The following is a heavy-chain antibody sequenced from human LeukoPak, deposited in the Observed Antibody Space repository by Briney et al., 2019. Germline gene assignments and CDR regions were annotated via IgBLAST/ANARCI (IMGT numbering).Heavy chain of an antibody. CDR1: GFTFSSYS. Sequence: GGSLRLSCAASGFTFSSYSMNWVRQAPGKGLEWVSSISSSSSYIYYADSVKGRFTISRDNAKNSLYLQMNSLRAEDTAVYYCARERFSSSWYPFPHWFDPWGQGTLVTVSS. CDR2: ISSSSSYI. J-gene: IGHJ5*02. D-gene: IGHD6-13*01. V-gene: IGHV3-21*01. CDR3: ARERFSSSWYPFPHWFDP.